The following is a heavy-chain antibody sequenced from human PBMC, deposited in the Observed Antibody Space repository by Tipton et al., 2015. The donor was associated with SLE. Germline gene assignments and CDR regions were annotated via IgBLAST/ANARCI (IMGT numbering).Heavy chain of an antibody. CDR1: GSTFTGYW. CDR3: AKKLGGDAS. J-gene: IGHJ5*02. CDR2: TNTDTGGT. Sequence: QSGAEVKKPGASVRVSCKASGSTFTGYWLHWVRQAPGQGLEWMGWTNTDTGGTNYAQKFQGRVTMTRDTSITTAYLELSGLTSEDTAVYYCAKKLGGDASWGQGTLVTVSS. V-gene: IGHV1-2*02. D-gene: IGHD3-10*01.